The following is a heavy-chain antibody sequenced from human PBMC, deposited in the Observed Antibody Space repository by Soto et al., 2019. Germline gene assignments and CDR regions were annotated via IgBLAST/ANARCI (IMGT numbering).Heavy chain of an antibody. Sequence: QVQLVQSGAEVKKPGSLVKVSCKASGGTFSSYAISWVRQAPGQGLEWMGGIIPIFGTANYAQKFQGRVTITADESTSTAYMELSSLRSEDTAVYYCARGVAARPTYYYYGMDVWGQGTTVTVSS. CDR3: ARGVAARPTYYYYGMDV. V-gene: IGHV1-69*01. J-gene: IGHJ6*02. D-gene: IGHD6-6*01. CDR1: GGTFSSYA. CDR2: IIPIFGTA.